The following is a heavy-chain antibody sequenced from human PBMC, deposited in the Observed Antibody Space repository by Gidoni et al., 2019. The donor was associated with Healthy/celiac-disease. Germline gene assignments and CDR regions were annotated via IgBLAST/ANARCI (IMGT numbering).Heavy chain of an antibody. D-gene: IGHD1-26*01. J-gene: IGHJ4*02. CDR1: GGSISSYY. V-gene: IGHV4-59*01. Sequence: QVQLQESGPGLVKPSETLSLTCTVSGGSISSYYWSWIRQPPGKGLEWIGYIYYSGSTNYNPPLKSRVTISVDTSKNQFSLKLSSVTAADTAVYYCARGGGSYFLAGFDYWGQGTLVTVSS. CDR2: IYYSGST. CDR3: ARGGGSYFLAGFDY.